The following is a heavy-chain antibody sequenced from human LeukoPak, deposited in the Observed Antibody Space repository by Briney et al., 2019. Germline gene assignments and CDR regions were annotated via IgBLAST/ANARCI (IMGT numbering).Heavy chain of an antibody. D-gene: IGHD2-2*01. CDR2: MNPNSGNT. V-gene: IGHV1-8*01. Sequence: ASVKVSCKASGYTFTSYDINWVRQATGQGLEWMGWMNPNSGNTGYAQKFQGRATMTRNTSISTAYMELSSMRSEDTAVYYCARSYCSSTSCYDPPLDYWGQGTLVTVSS. CDR1: GYTFTSYD. CDR3: ARSYCSSTSCYDPPLDY. J-gene: IGHJ4*02.